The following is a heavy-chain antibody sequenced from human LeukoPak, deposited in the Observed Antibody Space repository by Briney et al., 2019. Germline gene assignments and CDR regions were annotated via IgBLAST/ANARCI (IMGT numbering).Heavy chain of an antibody. Sequence: GGSLRLSCAASGFTFSSYWMSWVRQAPGKGLEWVANIKQDGSEKYYVDSVKGRFTISRDNAKDSLYLQMNSLRAEDTAVYYCVKDSWRYDYWGQGALVTVSS. CDR1: GFTFSSYW. D-gene: IGHD3-9*01. V-gene: IGHV3-7*03. J-gene: IGHJ4*02. CDR3: VKDSWRYDY. CDR2: IKQDGSEK.